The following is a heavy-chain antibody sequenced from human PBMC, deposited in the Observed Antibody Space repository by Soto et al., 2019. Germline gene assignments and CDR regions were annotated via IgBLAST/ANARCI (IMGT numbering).Heavy chain of an antibody. CDR2: ISQSGNT. V-gene: IGHV4-34*01. CDR1: SGSFSGYY. J-gene: IGHJ4*02. CDR3: ARAPKVSGSSQTRPDF. D-gene: IGHD6-6*01. Sequence: XATLCLTCSIYSGSFSGYYWSWIRQPPGKGLEWIGEISQSGNTNYSPSLKSRVSISIDTSKKQFSLNLASVSAADTAVYYCARAPKVSGSSQTRPDFWGQGTLVTVSS.